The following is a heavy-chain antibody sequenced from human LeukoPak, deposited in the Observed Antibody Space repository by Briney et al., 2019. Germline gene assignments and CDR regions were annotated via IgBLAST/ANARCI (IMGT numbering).Heavy chain of an antibody. Sequence: SETLSLTCTVSGYSISSGYYWGWIRQPPGKGLEWIGSIYHSGSTYYNPSLKSRVTISVDTSKNQFSLKLSSVTAADTAVYYCARRRLFLAHAFDIWGQGTMVTVSS. CDR2: IYHSGST. D-gene: IGHD4/OR15-4a*01. CDR1: GYSISSGYY. V-gene: IGHV4-38-2*02. J-gene: IGHJ3*02. CDR3: ARRRLFLAHAFDI.